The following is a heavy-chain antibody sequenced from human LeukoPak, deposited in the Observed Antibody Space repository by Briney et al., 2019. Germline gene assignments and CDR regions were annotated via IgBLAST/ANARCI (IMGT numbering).Heavy chain of an antibody. CDR2: INSDGSST. V-gene: IGHV3-74*01. CDR1: GFTFSTYW. D-gene: IGHD2-15*01. CDR3: ARVGSGGSCYDY. J-gene: IGHJ4*02. Sequence: PGGSLRLSCAASGFTFSTYWMHWVRQAPGKGLVWVSHINSDGSSTSYADSVKGRFTISRDNAKNTLYLQMNSLRAVDTAVYYCARVGSGGSCYDYWGQGTLVTVSS.